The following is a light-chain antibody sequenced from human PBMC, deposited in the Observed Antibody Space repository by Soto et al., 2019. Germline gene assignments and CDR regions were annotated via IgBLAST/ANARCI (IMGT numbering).Light chain of an antibody. CDR2: AAS. J-gene: IGKJ1*01. V-gene: IGKV1-39*01. CDR3: QQSYSSHRT. CDR1: QSITIY. Sequence: DIQMTQSPSSLSASVGDRVTITCRASQSITIYLNWYQQKPGKAPKLLIYAASSLQSGVPSRFSGSGSGTDFTLTISSLQPEDFSTYYCQQSYSSHRTFGQGTKVEIK.